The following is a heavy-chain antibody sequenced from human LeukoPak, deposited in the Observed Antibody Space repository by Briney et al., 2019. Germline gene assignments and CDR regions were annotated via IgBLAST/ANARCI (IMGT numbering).Heavy chain of an antibody. CDR3: AKDASEYGMDV. CDR1: GFTFSSYG. CDR2: ISYDGSNK. J-gene: IGHJ6*02. Sequence: PGRSLRLSCAASGFTFSSYGMHWVRQAPGNGLEWVAVISYDGSNKYYADSVKGRFTISRDNSKNTLYLQMNSLRAEDTAVYYCAKDASEYGMDVWGQGTTVTVSS. V-gene: IGHV3-30*18.